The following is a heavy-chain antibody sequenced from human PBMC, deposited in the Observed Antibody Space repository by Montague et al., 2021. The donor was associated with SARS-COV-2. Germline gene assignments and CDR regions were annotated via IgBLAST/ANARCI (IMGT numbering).Heavy chain of an antibody. Sequence: SETLSLTCTVPGGSISSYYWSWIRQPAGKGLEWIGRIYTSGSTNYNPSLKSRVTMSVDTSKNQFSLKLSSVTAADTAVYYCARVWYSSSWYYFDYWGQGTLVTVSS. V-gene: IGHV4-4*07. CDR3: ARVWYSSSWYYFDY. CDR2: IYTSGST. D-gene: IGHD6-13*01. CDR1: GGSISSYY. J-gene: IGHJ4*02.